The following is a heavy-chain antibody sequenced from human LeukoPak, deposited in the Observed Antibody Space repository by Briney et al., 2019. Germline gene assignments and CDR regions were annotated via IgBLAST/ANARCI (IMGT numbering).Heavy chain of an antibody. Sequence: ASVKVSCKASGYTFTGYYMHWVRQAPGQGLEWMGWINPNSGGTNYAQKFQGRVTVTRDTSISTAYMELSRLRSDDTAVYYCARKGITGTHDAFDIWGQGTMVTVSS. V-gene: IGHV1-2*02. D-gene: IGHD1-7*01. CDR2: INPNSGGT. J-gene: IGHJ3*02. CDR1: GYTFTGYY. CDR3: ARKGITGTHDAFDI.